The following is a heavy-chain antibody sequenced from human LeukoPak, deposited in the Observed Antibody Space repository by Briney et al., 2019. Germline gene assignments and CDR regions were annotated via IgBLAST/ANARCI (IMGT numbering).Heavy chain of an antibody. D-gene: IGHD3-22*01. J-gene: IGHJ4*02. CDR1: GGSISSYY. V-gene: IGHV4-59*08. Sequence: SETLSLTCTVSGGSISSYYWSWIRQPPGKGLEWIGYIYYSGSTDYNPSLKSRVTISVDTSKNQFSLKLSSVTAADTAVYYCARSRPNYYDSSGYYDYWGQGTLVTVSS. CDR3: ARSRPNYYDSSGYYDY. CDR2: IYYSGST.